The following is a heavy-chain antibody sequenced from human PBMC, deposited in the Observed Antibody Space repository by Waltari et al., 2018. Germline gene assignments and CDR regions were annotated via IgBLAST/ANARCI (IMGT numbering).Heavy chain of an antibody. J-gene: IGHJ4*02. CDR2: ISWDGGST. CDR1: GFTFDDYT. Sequence: EVQLVESGGVVVQPGGSLRLSCAASGFTFDDYTMHWVRQAPGKGLEWVSLISWDGGSTYYADSGKGRFTISRDNSKNSLYLQMNILRTEDTALYYCANDIAAYYGSVSSFDYWGQGTLVTVSS. CDR3: ANDIAAYYGSVSSFDY. D-gene: IGHD3-10*01. V-gene: IGHV3-43*01.